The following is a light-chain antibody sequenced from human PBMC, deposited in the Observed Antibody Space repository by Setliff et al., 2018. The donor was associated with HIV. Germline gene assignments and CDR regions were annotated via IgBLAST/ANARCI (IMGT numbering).Light chain of an antibody. Sequence: LTQPASVSGSPGQSITISCTGTSSDVGGYNSVSWYQQHPGKAPKLMIYEVSNRPSGVSNRFSGSKSGNTASLTISGLQAEDEADYFRSSYTSSSTYVFGTGTKVTVL. CDR3: SSYTSSSTYV. V-gene: IGLV2-14*01. J-gene: IGLJ1*01. CDR2: EVS. CDR1: SSDVGGYNS.